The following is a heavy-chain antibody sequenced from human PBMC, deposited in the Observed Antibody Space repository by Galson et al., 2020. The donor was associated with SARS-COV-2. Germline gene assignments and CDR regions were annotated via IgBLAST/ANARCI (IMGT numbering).Heavy chain of an antibody. CDR2: VTAHNGNT. V-gene: IGHV1-18*01. J-gene: IGHJ4*02. D-gene: IGHD2-15*01. Sequence: ASVKVSCKASGYTFFSYAIMWVRQAPGQRLEWVGWVTAHNGNTDYAQRFQARVTMTTDTSTNTAYMELRSLTSDDTAVYYCARDPQSSAVAAGTTFGDYWGQGTLVTVSS. CDR3: ARDPQSSAVAAGTTFGDY. CDR1: GYTFFSYA.